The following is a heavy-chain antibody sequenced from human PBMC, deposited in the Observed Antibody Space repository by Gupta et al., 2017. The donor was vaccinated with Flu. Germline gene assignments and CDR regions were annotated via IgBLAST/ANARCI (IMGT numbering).Heavy chain of an antibody. CDR1: GGTFSSYT. Sequence: QVQLVQSGAEVKKPGSSVKVSCKASGGTFSSYTISWVRQAPGQGLEWMGRIIPILGIANYAQKFQGRVTITADKSTSTAYMELSSLRSEDTAVYYCASPYYGDYSYYYYGMDVWGQGTTVTVSS. V-gene: IGHV1-69*02. J-gene: IGHJ6*02. D-gene: IGHD4-17*01. CDR2: IIPILGIA. CDR3: ASPYYGDYSYYYYGMDV.